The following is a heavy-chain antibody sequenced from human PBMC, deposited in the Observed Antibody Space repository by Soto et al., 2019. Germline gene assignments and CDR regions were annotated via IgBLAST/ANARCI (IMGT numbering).Heavy chain of an antibody. J-gene: IGHJ4*02. CDR3: ARVDPGYCSSTSCRDFDY. CDR2: ISPAGDKT. CDR1: GFTFSSYS. Sequence: VGSLRLSCVVSGFTFSSYSMSWVRQAPGKGLEWVSAISPAGDKTYYADSVKGQFSISRDNSRNTLFLQMNSLRAEHTAVYYCARVDPGYCSSTSCRDFDYWGLGTLVTVSS. V-gene: IGHV3-23*01. D-gene: IGHD2-2*01.